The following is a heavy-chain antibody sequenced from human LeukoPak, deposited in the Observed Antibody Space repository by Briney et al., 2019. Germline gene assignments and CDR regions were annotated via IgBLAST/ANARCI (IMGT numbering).Heavy chain of an antibody. CDR1: GFTFSSYA. J-gene: IGHJ3*02. CDR2: ISGSGGST. CDR3: AKFRWNDVADAFDI. Sequence: GGSLRLSCAASGFTFSSYAMSWVRPAPGKGRAWVSAISGSGGSTYYADSGKGRFPISRDNSKNTLYLQMNSLRPEDTAVYYCAKFRWNDVADAFDIWGQGTMVTVSS. V-gene: IGHV3-23*01. D-gene: IGHD1-1*01.